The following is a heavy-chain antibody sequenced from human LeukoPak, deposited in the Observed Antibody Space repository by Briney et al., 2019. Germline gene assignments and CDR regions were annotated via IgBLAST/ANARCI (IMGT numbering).Heavy chain of an antibody. CDR1: GFTFDDYA. D-gene: IGHD6-6*01. CDR3: AKDEGVGYSSSSPFDY. Sequence: PGGSLRLSCAASGFTFDDYAMHWVRQAPGKGLEWVSGISWNSGSIGYADSVKGRFTISRDNSKNTLYLQMNSLRAEDTAVYYCAKDEGVGYSSSSPFDYWGQGTLVTVSS. J-gene: IGHJ4*02. CDR2: ISWNSGSI. V-gene: IGHV3-9*01.